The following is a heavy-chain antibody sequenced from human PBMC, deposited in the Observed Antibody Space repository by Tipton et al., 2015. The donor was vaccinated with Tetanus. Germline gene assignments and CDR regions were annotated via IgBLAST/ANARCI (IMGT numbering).Heavy chain of an antibody. V-gene: IGHV4-61*08. CDR3: ARHLTYTYTSRYFDY. CDR1: GASLRGGDYH. Sequence: TLSLTCTVSGASLRGGDYHWSWIRQPPGKGLEWLAYISGSGTTNSNYYLKSRITMTRDTSRNQFSLTLTSVTAADTAVYYCARHLTYTYTSRYFDYWGLGTLVTVSS. J-gene: IGHJ4*02. CDR2: ISGSGTT. D-gene: IGHD5-18*01.